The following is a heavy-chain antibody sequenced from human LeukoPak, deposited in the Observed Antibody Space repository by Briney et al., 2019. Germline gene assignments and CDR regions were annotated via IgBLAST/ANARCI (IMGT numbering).Heavy chain of an antibody. Sequence: GGSLRLSCAASGFTVSSNYMSWVRRAPGKGLEWVSSINNDGSYIYYAGSVKGRFTISRDNAKNSLYLRLNSLRVEDTAVYYCARDPTHYLRYGYFDYWGQGTLVTVSS. D-gene: IGHD3-9*01. CDR2: INNDGSYI. CDR1: GFTVSSNY. CDR3: ARDPTHYLRYGYFDY. J-gene: IGHJ4*02. V-gene: IGHV3-21*01.